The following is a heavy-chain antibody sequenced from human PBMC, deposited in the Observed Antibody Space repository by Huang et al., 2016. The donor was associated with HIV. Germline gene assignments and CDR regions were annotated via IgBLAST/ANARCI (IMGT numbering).Heavy chain of an antibody. D-gene: IGHD3-10*01. CDR3: ARHREGPVAYYSGWGSHLNYMDV. V-gene: IGHV4-39*01. Sequence: QLLLQESGPGLVKPSEVLALTCAVSGGSIRSSDYHWGWIRQPPGKGLEWIGSIYYKGSTHYSPSLKSRVTIAVDTSTNLFFLNLPSMTAADTAVYYCARHREGPVAYYSGWGSHLNYMDVWGRGRTVVVSS. CDR1: GGSIRSSDYH. CDR2: IYYKGST. J-gene: IGHJ6*03.